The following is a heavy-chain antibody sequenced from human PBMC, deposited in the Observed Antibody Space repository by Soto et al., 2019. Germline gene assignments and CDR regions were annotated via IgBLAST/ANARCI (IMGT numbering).Heavy chain of an antibody. D-gene: IGHD3-16*02. V-gene: IGHV1-2*04. CDR2: INPNSGGT. J-gene: IGHJ4*02. Sequence: ASVKVSCKASGYTFTGYYMHWVRQAPGQGLEWMGWINPNSGGTNYAQKFQGWVTVTRDTSISTAYMELSRLRSDDTAVYYCARPSRGGGSYRYFLDYWGQGTLVTVSS. CDR1: GYTFTGYY. CDR3: ARPSRGGGSYRYFLDY.